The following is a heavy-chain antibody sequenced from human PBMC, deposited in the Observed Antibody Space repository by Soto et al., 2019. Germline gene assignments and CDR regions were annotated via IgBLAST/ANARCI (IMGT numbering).Heavy chain of an antibody. Sequence: GGSLRLSGIDGGFAFRSFSGYWMIWVRQAPGKGLKFVANIKQDGSEMYYVDSVKGRFTISIDNTRNSLYLQMTSLRAEDTAAYYCTGDTHYRGYSVYCAPGTLVPVYS. D-gene: IGHD3-22*01. CDR1: GFAFRSFSGYW. CDR2: IKQDGSEM. J-gene: IGHJ1*01. V-gene: IGHV3-7*03. CDR3: TGDTHYRGYSVY.